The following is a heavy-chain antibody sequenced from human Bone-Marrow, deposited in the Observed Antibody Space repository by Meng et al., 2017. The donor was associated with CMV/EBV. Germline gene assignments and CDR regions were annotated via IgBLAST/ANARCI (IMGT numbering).Heavy chain of an antibody. CDR1: GFTFSSYA. Sequence: GGSLRLSCAASGFTFSSYAMHWVRQAPGKGLEWVAVISYDGSNKYYADSVKGRFTISRDNSKNTLYLQMNSLRAEDTAVYYCAREGSSDAFDIWGQGTMVTVSS. CDR2: ISYDGSNK. J-gene: IGHJ3*02. CDR3: AREGSSDAFDI. V-gene: IGHV3-30-3*01.